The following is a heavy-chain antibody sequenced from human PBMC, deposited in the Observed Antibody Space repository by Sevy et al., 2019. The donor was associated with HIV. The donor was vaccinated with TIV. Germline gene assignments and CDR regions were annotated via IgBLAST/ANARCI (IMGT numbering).Heavy chain of an antibody. CDR1: GYTFTDYS. V-gene: IGHV1-2*02. J-gene: IGHJ4*02. Sequence: ASVKVSCKASGYTFTDYSLHWVRQAPGQRLEWVGWINPNTGATDYIQSFQGRVTMTRDTSISIVCMQLTRLTSDDTAMYFCARVGSSSWFYFDYWGQGTLVTVSS. D-gene: IGHD6-13*01. CDR2: INPNTGAT. CDR3: ARVGSSSWFYFDY.